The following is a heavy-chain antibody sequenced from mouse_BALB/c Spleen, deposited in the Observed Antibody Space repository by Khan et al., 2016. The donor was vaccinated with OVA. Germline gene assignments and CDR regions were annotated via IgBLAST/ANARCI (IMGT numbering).Heavy chain of an antibody. CDR2: IDPENGDT. Sequence: EVQLQESGAELVRPGALVKLSCKASGFNIKDYYIHWVKQRPEQGLEWPGWIDPENGDTVYDSQFQDKATITSDTPSNTAYLQLSSLTSEDTAVYYCARSGYCAWFAYWGQGTLITVSA. CDR1: GFNIKDYY. CDR3: ARSGYCAWFAY. V-gene: IGHV14-1*02. J-gene: IGHJ3*01.